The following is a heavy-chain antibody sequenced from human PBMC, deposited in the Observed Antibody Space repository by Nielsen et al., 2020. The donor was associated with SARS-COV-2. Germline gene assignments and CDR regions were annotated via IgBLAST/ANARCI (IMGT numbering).Heavy chain of an antibody. CDR3: SAIRRDYFDSSDFYYSSAGRRRSFDY. V-gene: IGHV1-18*01. Sequence: ASVKVSCKTSGYRFTSYDITWVRQAPGQGLEWMGCISAYNGNIDYAQRLKGRVTLTTDTSTSTAYMDLRSLGSDDTAVYYCSAIRRDYFDSSDFYYSSAGRRRSFDYWGQGTLVTVSS. D-gene: IGHD3-22*01. J-gene: IGHJ4*02. CDR2: ISAYNGNI. CDR1: GYRFTSYD.